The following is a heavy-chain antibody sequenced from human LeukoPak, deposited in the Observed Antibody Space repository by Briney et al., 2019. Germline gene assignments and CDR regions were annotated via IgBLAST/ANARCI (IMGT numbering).Heavy chain of an antibody. Sequence: GASVKVSCKVSGYTLTELSMHWVRQAPGKGLEWMGGFDPEDGETIYARKFQGRVTMTEDTSTDTAYMELSSLRSEDTAVYYCATRTEMATNTDDYWGQGTLVTVSS. V-gene: IGHV1-24*01. CDR3: ATRTEMATNTDDY. CDR1: GYTLTELS. J-gene: IGHJ4*02. D-gene: IGHD5-24*01. CDR2: FDPEDGET.